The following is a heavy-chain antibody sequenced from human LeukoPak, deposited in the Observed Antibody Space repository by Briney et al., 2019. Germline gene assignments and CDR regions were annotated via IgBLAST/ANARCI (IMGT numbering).Heavy chain of an antibody. V-gene: IGHV5-51*01. CDR3: ARVSTPSAYDPFDF. J-gene: IGHJ4*02. CDR1: GYSFTSYW. CDR2: IYPGDFDT. Sequence: GESLEISCKGSGYSFTSYWIGWVRQMPGKGLEWMGIIYPGDFDTRYSPSFQGQVSISADKSISTAYLQWSSLKASDTAMYYCARVSTPSAYDPFDFWGQGTLVTVSS. D-gene: IGHD5-12*01.